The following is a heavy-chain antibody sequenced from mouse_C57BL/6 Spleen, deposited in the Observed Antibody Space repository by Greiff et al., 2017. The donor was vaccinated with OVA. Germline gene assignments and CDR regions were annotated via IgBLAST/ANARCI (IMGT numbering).Heavy chain of an antibody. V-gene: IGHV1-15*01. Sequence: VKLMESGAELVRPGASVTLSCKASGYTFTDYEMHWVKQTPVHGLEWIGAIDPETGGTAYNQKFKGKAILTADKSSSTAYMELRSLTSEDSAVYYCTDGSSGFDVWGTGTTVTVSS. CDR2: IDPETGGT. CDR1: GYTFTDYE. J-gene: IGHJ1*03. D-gene: IGHD1-1*01. CDR3: TDGSSGFDV.